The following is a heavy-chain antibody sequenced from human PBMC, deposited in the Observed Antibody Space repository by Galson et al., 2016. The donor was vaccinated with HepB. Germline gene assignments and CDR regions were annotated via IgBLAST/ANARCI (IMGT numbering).Heavy chain of an antibody. D-gene: IGHD2-2*01. CDR1: GFTFSSYG. Sequence: SLRLSCAASGFTFSSYGMHWVRQAPGKGLEWVAVTSYAGNNEQYADAVKGRFTISRDNTKNTLFLEMNSLRVEDTAMYYCAKRDQLLDLFFRKPHHLDHWGHGTLVTVSS. V-gene: IGHV3-30*18. CDR2: TSYAGNNE. CDR3: AKRDQLLDLFFRKPHHLDH. J-gene: IGHJ4*01.